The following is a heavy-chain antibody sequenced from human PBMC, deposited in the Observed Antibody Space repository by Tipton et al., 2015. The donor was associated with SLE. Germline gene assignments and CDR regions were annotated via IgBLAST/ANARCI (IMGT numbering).Heavy chain of an antibody. D-gene: IGHD3-16*01. Sequence: TLSLTCTVSGGSISSGSYYWSWIRQPAGKGLEWIGHIYTSGSTNYNPSLKSRVTISVDTSKNQFSLKLSSVTAADTAVYYCAVEVYDYVWGSYFFDYWGQGTLVTVSS. CDR2: IYTSGST. CDR3: AVEVYDYVWGSYFFDY. CDR1: GGSISSGSYY. V-gene: IGHV4-61*09. J-gene: IGHJ4*02.